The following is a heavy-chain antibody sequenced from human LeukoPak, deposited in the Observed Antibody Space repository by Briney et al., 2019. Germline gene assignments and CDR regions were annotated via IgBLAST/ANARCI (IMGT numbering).Heavy chain of an antibody. V-gene: IGHV4-59*01. CDR2: IYYSGST. CDR1: GGSIGSYY. CDR3: ARDRSDGSGYYGYYFDY. J-gene: IGHJ4*02. Sequence: PSETLSLTCIVSGGSIGSYYWSWIRQPPGKGLEWIGHIYYSGSTDYNPSLRSRVTISVDTSKNQFSLRLSSVTAADTAVYYCARDRSDGSGYYGYYFDYWGEGTLVSVSS. D-gene: IGHD3-22*01.